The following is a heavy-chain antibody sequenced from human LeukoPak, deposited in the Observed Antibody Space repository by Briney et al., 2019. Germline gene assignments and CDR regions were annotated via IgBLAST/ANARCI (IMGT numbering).Heavy chain of an antibody. V-gene: IGHV3-23*01. CDR2: ISGSGGST. D-gene: IGHD3-10*01. J-gene: IGHJ5*02. Sequence: GGSLRLSCAASGFTFSSYAMSWVRQAPGKGLEWVSAISGSGGSTYYADSVKGRFTISRDNSKNTLYLQMNSLRAEDTAVYYCAKDRRITMVRGDYNWPDPWGQGTLVTVSS. CDR1: GFTFSSYA. CDR3: AKDRRITMVRGDYNWPDP.